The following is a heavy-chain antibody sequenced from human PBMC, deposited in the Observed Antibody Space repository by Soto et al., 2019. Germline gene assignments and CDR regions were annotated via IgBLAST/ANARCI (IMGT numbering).Heavy chain of an antibody. V-gene: IGHV1-3*05. J-gene: IGHJ5*02. D-gene: IGHD2-2*01. Sequence: QVQLVQSGAEEKKPGASVKVSCKASGYTFTSYAMHWVRQAPGQRLEWMGWINAGNGNTKYSQKFQGRVTITRDTXAXXAYMGLSSRRSEDTAVYYCARASSPSFLPGAWFDPWGQGTLVTVSS. CDR2: INAGNGNT. CDR3: ARASSPSFLPGAWFDP. CDR1: GYTFTSYA.